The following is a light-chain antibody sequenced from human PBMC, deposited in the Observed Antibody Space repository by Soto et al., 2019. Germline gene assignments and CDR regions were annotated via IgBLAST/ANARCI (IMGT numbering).Light chain of an antibody. J-gene: IGKJ1*01. CDR1: QSVSSY. Sequence: EIVLTQSPATLSLSPGERATLSCRASQSVSSYLAWYQQKPGQAPRLLIYDASNRATGIPARFSGSASGTDFTLTISSLEPVDFAVYYCQQRSNWPRTFGQGT. CDR3: QQRSNWPRT. V-gene: IGKV3-11*01. CDR2: DAS.